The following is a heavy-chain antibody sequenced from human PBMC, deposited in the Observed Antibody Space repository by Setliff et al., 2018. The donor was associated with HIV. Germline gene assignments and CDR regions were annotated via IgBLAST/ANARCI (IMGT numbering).Heavy chain of an antibody. V-gene: IGHV1-18*01. Sequence: ASVKVSCKASGYTFTSYGISWVRQAPGQGPEWMGWISAYNGNTNYAQKLQGRVTMTTDTSTSTAYMELRSLRSDDTAVYYCARDFYGGNSQPMDVWGQGTTVTVSS. CDR3: ARDFYGGNSQPMDV. D-gene: IGHD4-17*01. CDR1: GYTFTSYG. J-gene: IGHJ6*02. CDR2: ISAYNGNT.